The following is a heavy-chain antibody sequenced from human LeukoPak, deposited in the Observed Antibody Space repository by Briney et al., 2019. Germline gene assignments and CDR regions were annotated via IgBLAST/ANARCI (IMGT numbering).Heavy chain of an antibody. CDR3: ARQREYCSGVSCYSDVFDI. V-gene: IGHV4-59*08. J-gene: IGHJ3*02. CDR1: GGSISSYY. Sequence: SETLSLTCTVSGGSISSYYWSWIRQPPGKGLECMGNINYSGSTNYNPSLKSRVTISVDTSKNQFSLRLSSVTAADTAVYYCARQREYCSGVSCYSDVFDIWGQGTMVTVSS. CDR2: INYSGST. D-gene: IGHD2-15*01.